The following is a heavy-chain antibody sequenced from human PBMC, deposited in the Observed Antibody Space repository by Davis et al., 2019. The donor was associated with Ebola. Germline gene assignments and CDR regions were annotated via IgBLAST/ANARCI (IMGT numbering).Heavy chain of an antibody. CDR2: INHSGRT. CDR1: GGSFSGYY. D-gene: IGHD3-22*01. CDR3: ARQGSSGYYNGFDP. V-gene: IGHV4-34*01. J-gene: IGHJ5*02. Sequence: MPAGSLTLSCAVYGGSFSGYYWSWIRQPPGKGLEWIGEINHSGRTNYNPSLKSRVTISVDTSKNQFPLKMSSVTAADTAVYYCARQGSSGYYNGFDPWGQGTLVTVSS.